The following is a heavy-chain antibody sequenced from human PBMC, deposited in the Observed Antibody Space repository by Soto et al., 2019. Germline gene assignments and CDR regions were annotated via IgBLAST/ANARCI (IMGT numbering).Heavy chain of an antibody. J-gene: IGHJ4*02. Sequence: ASETLSLTCTVSGGSISSYYWSWIRQPPGKGLEWIGYIYYSGSTNYNPSLKSRVTISVDTSKNQFSLKLSSVTAADTAVYYCARAYSSSCNYFDYWGQVALVSVS. V-gene: IGHV4-59*01. D-gene: IGHD6-13*01. CDR1: GGSISSYY. CDR3: ARAYSSSCNYFDY. CDR2: IYYSGST.